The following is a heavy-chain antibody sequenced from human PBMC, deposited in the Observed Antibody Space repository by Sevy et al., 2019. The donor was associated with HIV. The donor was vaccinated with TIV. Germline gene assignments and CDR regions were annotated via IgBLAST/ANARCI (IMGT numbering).Heavy chain of an antibody. CDR3: AREDIRVAGIGYYFHS. D-gene: IGHD6-19*01. J-gene: IGHJ4*02. CDR2: IWYDGTNK. V-gene: IGHV3-33*01. CDR1: GFSISGYG. Sequence: GGSLRLSCAASGFSISGYGMHWVRQAPGKGLEWVAVIWYDGTNKEYADSVKGRFTISRDNSKNTLYLQMNSLRAEDTGVDYCAREDIRVAGIGYYFHSWGQGTLVTVSS.